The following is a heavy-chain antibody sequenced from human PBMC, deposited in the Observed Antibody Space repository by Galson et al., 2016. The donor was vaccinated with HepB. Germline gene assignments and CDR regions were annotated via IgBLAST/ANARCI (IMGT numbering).Heavy chain of an antibody. V-gene: IGHV3-23*01. CDR3: ARLFGGYIDY. CDR2: ISGSGITT. D-gene: IGHD2-15*01. CDR1: GFTLSNCA. J-gene: IGHJ4*02. Sequence: SLRLSCAASGFTLSNCAMSWVRQAPGKGLEWVSDISGSGITTYYADSVKGRFTISRDNSKKTVYLQMSSLRAEDTAVYYCARLFGGYIDYWGQGTLVTVSS.